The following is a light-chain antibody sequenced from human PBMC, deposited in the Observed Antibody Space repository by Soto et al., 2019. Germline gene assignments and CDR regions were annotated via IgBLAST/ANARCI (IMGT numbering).Light chain of an antibody. V-gene: IGKV3-20*01. J-gene: IGKJ1*01. Sequence: TLSLSPGERVTLSCRASRNVRNNYLAWYQHKPGQAPRLLIYGASSRATGIPDRFSGSGSGTDFTLTISRLEPEDFAVYYCQQYGSSPPWTFGQGTKVDIK. CDR1: RNVRNNY. CDR3: QQYGSSPPWT. CDR2: GAS.